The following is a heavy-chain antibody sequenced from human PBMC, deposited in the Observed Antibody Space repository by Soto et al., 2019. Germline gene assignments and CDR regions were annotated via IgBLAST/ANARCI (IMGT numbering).Heavy chain of an antibody. CDR1: GYTLTSYY. Sequence: ASVKVSCKASGYTLTSYYLHWVRQAPGQGPEWMGIINPSGGITNDAQKFQDRVTMTSDTSTSTVYMELSSLRSEDTAVYYCARGISTTRYYYYYSMDVWGQGTTVTVSS. CDR2: INPSGGIT. CDR3: ARGISTTRYYYYYSMDV. V-gene: IGHV1-46*01. D-gene: IGHD2-2*01. J-gene: IGHJ6*02.